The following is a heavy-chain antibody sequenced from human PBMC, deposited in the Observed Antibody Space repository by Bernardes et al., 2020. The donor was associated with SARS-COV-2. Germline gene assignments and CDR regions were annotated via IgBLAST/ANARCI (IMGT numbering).Heavy chain of an antibody. D-gene: IGHD3-22*01. CDR2: INPHNGYT. CDR3: ARAGYYFDRSAYYPGLDV. Sequence: VKVSCKASGYTFTSYGFSWVRQAPGQGLEWMGFINPHNGYTNYAQKVQGRVTMTTDTSANTAYMELRGLVSDDTAMYYCARAGYYFDRSAYYPGLDVWGQGTTVTVSS. V-gene: IGHV1-18*04. J-gene: IGHJ6*02. CDR1: GYTFTSYG.